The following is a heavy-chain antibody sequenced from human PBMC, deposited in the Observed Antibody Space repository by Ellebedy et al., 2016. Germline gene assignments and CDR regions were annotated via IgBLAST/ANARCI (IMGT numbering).Heavy chain of an antibody. CDR1: GFTFDDYA. V-gene: IGHV3-9*01. J-gene: IGHJ5*02. D-gene: IGHD2-2*01. CDR3: ARDGCSSTSCYSPWFNP. Sequence: SLKISXAASGFTFDDYAMHWVRQAPGKGLEWVSGISWNSGSIGYADSVKGRFTISRDNSKNTLYLQMNSLRAEDTAVYYCARDGCSSTSCYSPWFNPWGQGTLVTVSS. CDR2: ISWNSGSI.